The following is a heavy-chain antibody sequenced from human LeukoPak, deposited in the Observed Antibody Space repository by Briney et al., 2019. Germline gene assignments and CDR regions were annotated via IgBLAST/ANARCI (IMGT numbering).Heavy chain of an antibody. CDR2: ISYDGSVK. CDR1: GFSFSRYG. CDR3: AKEYDSSGYYSAAFDI. J-gene: IGHJ3*02. V-gene: IGHV3-30*18. Sequence: GGSLRLSCAASGFSFSRYGMHWVRQAPSKGLEWAAVISYDGSVKYYADSVKGRFTISRDNSKNTLFLEMNSLRAEDTAVYYCAKEYDSSGYYSAAFDIWGQGTMVTVSS. D-gene: IGHD3-22*01.